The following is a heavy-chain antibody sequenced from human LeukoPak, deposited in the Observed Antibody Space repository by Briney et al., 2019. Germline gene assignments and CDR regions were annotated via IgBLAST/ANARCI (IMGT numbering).Heavy chain of an antibody. D-gene: IGHD6-19*01. Sequence: GGSLRLSCAASGFTFSSYSMNWVRQAPGKGLEWVSSISSSSSYIYYADSVKGRFTISRDNAKNSLYLQMNSLRAEDTAVYYCARDPSSGWLRWTSEANSYYMDVWGKGTTVTVSS. V-gene: IGHV3-21*01. CDR2: ISSSSSYI. J-gene: IGHJ6*03. CDR3: ARDPSSGWLRWTSEANSYYMDV. CDR1: GFTFSSYS.